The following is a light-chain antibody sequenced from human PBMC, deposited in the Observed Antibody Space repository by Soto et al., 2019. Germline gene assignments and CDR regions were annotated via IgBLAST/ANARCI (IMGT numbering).Light chain of an antibody. CDR3: CSYTSSSTHV. V-gene: IGLV2-14*03. J-gene: IGLJ1*01. Sequence: QSALTQPASASGSPGQSITISCTGTSSDVGGYNFVSWYQQHPGKVPKLMIFDVNRRPSGVSDRFSGSKSGNTASLTISGLQAEDEGDYYCCSYTSSSTHVFGSGTKVTVL. CDR1: SSDVGGYNF. CDR2: DVN.